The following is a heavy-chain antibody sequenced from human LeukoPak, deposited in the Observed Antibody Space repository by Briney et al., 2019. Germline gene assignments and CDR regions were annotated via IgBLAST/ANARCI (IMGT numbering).Heavy chain of an antibody. J-gene: IGHJ4*02. D-gene: IGHD1-26*01. CDR1: GYTFTSYG. Sequence: ASVKVSCKASGYTFTSYGISWVRQAPGQGLEWMGWISAYNGNTNYAQKLQGRVTMTTDTSTSTAYMELSSLRSEDTAVYYCATGGSYYGRAPYFDYWGQGTLVTVSS. V-gene: IGHV1-18*01. CDR2: ISAYNGNT. CDR3: ATGGSYYGRAPYFDY.